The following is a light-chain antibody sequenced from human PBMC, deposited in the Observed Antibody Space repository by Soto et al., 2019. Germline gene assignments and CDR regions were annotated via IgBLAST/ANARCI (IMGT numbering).Light chain of an antibody. CDR1: SGHSTYI. Sequence: QLVLTQSSSASASLGSSVKLTCTLSSGHSTYIIAWHQQQPGKAPRYLMKLEGSGSYNKGSGIPDRFSGSSSGADRYLTISNLQFEDEANYSWDPGQTNVVFFGGGPNLT. V-gene: IGLV4-60*02. CDR3: DPGQTNVVF. CDR2: LEGSGSY. J-gene: IGLJ2*01.